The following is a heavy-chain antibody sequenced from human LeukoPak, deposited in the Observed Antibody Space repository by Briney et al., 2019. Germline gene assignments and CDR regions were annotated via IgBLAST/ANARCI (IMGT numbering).Heavy chain of an antibody. Sequence: PGRSLRLSCAASGFTFSSYAMHWVRQAPGKGLEWVSAISGSGGSTYYADSVKGRFTISRDNAKNSLFLQMNSLRAEGTAVYYCARETQYCSSTSLGLECTNNWFDPWGQGTLVTVSS. CDR2: ISGSGGST. CDR1: GFTFSSYA. V-gene: IGHV3-23*01. CDR3: ARETQYCSSTSLGLECTNNWFDP. J-gene: IGHJ5*02. D-gene: IGHD2-2*01.